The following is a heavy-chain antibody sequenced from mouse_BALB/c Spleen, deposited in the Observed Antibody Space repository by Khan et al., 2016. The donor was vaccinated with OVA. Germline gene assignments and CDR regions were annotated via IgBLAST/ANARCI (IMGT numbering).Heavy chain of an antibody. J-gene: IGHJ4*01. CDR1: GYSITSDYA. CDR2: ISSTGSN. V-gene: IGHV3-2*02. CDR3: ARSLYYSYGYAFDY. Sequence: EVELVESGPGLVKPSQSLSLTCTVTGYSITSDYAWNWIRQFPGNKLAWMGYISSTGSNSYNPSLKSRISITRDTSKNQFFLQLKSVTTEDTATYYCARSLYYSYGYAFDYWGRGTSVPVSS. D-gene: IGHD2-14*01.